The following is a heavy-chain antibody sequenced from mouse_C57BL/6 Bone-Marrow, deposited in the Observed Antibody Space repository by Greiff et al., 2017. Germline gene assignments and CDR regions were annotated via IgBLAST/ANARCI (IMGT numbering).Heavy chain of an antibody. D-gene: IGHD2-12*01. J-gene: IGHJ3*01. V-gene: IGHV14-4*01. CDR2: IDPENGDT. CDR3: TTFSSWFAY. Sequence: EVQLQQSGAELVRPGASVKLSCTASGFNIKDDYMHWVKQRPEQGLEWIGGIDPENGDTEYASKFQGKATITADTSSNTAYLQLSSLTSEDTAVYYCTTFSSWFAYWGQGTLVTVSA. CDR1: GFNIKDDY.